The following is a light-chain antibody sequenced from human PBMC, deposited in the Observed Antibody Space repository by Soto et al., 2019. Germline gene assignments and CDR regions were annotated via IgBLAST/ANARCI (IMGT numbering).Light chain of an antibody. CDR3: QQFYSTPFT. J-gene: IGKJ3*01. CDR1: QSVFYSSNNKNY. V-gene: IGKV4-1*01. Sequence: DIVMTQSPDSLAVSLGERATINCKSSQSVFYSSNNKNYLAWYQQKPGQPPKLLFYWASTRESGVPDRFSGSGSGTDFTLTISSLQAEDVAVYYCQQFYSTPFTFGPGNKVDIK. CDR2: WAS.